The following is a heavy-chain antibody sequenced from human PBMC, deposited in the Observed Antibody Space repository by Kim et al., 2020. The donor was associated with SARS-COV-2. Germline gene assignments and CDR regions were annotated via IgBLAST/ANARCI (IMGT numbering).Heavy chain of an antibody. D-gene: IGHD4-17*01. Sequence: PGGSLRLSCAASGFTFSTYGMHWVRQAPGKGLEWVAVIWYDGSNKYYADSVKGRFTISRDNSKNTLYLQMNSLRAEDTAVYYCARDTTVTTGGFDYWGQGTLVTVSS. V-gene: IGHV3-33*01. J-gene: IGHJ4*02. CDR2: IWYDGSNK. CDR3: ARDTTVTTGGFDY. CDR1: GFTFSTYG.